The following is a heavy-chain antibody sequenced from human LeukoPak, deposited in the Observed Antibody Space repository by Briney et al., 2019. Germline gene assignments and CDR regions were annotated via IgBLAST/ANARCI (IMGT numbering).Heavy chain of an antibody. J-gene: IGHJ4*02. CDR2: IYPRGST. CDR1: GGTISSYY. Sequence: SETLSLTCSVSGGTISSYYWSWIRQPPGKRLEWIGYIYPRGSTNYNPSLKSRVTISVDTSKNQFSLKLSSVTAADTAVYYCAAQPDFWGQGTLVTVSS. CDR3: AAQPDF. V-gene: IGHV4-59*01.